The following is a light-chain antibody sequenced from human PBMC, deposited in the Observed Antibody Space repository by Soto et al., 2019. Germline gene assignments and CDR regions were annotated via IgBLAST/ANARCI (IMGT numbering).Light chain of an antibody. V-gene: IGKV1-5*03. Sequence: DIQMTQSPSTLSASVGDTVTITCRASQSIYTWLAWYQQKPGKVPRLLISKASSLQRGVPSRFSGTGSGTEFTLTISSLQPDDFATYYCQHYDSYWTFGQGTKVEIK. J-gene: IGKJ1*01. CDR1: QSIYTW. CDR3: QHYDSYWT. CDR2: KAS.